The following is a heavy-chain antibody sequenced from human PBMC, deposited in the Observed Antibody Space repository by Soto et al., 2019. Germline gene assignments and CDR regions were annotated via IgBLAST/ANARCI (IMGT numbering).Heavy chain of an antibody. CDR1: GGSLSSGGYS. V-gene: IGHV4-30-2*01. D-gene: IGHD6-13*01. Sequence: QLQLQESGSGLVKPSQTLSLTCAVSGGSLSSGGYSWIWIRQPPGKGLEWIGYIYHSGRTYYNPYLKIRVTISVDTCMNQCSLELSSVTSAATAVYDFARQIGSSSTSAYLDYWGQGTLVTFSS. CDR3: ARQIGSSSTSAYLDY. J-gene: IGHJ4*02. CDR2: IYHSGRT.